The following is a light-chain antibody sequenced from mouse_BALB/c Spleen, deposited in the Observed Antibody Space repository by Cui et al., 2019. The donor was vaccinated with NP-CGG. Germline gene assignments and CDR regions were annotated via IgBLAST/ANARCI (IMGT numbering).Light chain of an antibody. J-gene: IGLJ1*01. CDR1: TGAVTTSNY. CDR2: GTN. CDR3: ALWYSNHWV. V-gene: IGLV1*01. Sequence: QAVVTQESALTTSPGETVTLTCRSSTGAVTTSNYANWVQEKQDHLFTGLIGGTNNRAPGVPARFSGSLIGDKAALTITGAQTDDEAIYFCALWYSNHWVFGGGTKLTVL.